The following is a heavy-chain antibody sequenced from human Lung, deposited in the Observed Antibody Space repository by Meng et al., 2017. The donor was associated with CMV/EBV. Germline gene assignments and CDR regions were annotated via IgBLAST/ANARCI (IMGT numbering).Heavy chain of an antibody. D-gene: IGHD5-18*01. Sequence: SETLSLTCIVSGGSISSGDYYWGWIRQSPGKALEWIGSVYYTGRAAYSPSLKNRVTISVDTSRNQFSLNLHSVTAADTALYYCAKQGARSVETTMVPYGEFDYWGQGXLVTVSS. CDR3: AKQGARSVETTMVPYGEFDY. CDR1: GGSISSGDYY. V-gene: IGHV4-39*01. J-gene: IGHJ4*02. CDR2: VYYTGRA.